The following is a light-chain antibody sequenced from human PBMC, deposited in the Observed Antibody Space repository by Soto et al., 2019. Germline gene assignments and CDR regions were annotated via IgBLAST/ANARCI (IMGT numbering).Light chain of an antibody. V-gene: IGKV3-20*01. CDR1: QSVDSRY. CDR3: KQYGNSPRYS. J-gene: IGKJ2*03. CDR2: AVS. Sequence: EIVLTQSPGTLSLSPGERATLSCRASQSVDSRYLAWYQQKPGQAPRLLIYAVSSRATGIPDRFSGSGSGKEFNLTISRLEPEDFAEYYCKQYGNSPRYSFGQGTKLELK.